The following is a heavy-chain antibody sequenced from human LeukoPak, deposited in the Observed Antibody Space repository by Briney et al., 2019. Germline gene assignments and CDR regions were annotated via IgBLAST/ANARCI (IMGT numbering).Heavy chain of an antibody. Sequence: ASVKVSCKASGYTFTGYYMHWVRQAPGQGLEWMGWINPNRGGTNYAQKFQGRVIMTRDTSISTAYMALSRLRFDDTAVYYCARGPPEYCSGGSCYSGRNWFDPWGQGTLVTVSS. V-gene: IGHV1-2*02. D-gene: IGHD2-15*01. J-gene: IGHJ5*02. CDR1: GYTFTGYY. CDR2: INPNRGGT. CDR3: ARGPPEYCSGGSCYSGRNWFDP.